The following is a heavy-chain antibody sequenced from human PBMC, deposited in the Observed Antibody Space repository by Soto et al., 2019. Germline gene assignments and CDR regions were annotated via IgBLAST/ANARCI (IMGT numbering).Heavy chain of an antibody. CDR3: AKRSSRLRFMETLSPLDY. V-gene: IGHV3-23*01. Sequence: EVQLLESGGGLVQPGGSLRLSCAASGFTFSSYAMSWVRQAPGKGLEWVSAISRIGSSTYYADSVKGRFTISRDNSKNPPHLQMNSLRAEDTAVYFAAKRSSRLRFMETLSPLDYWGQGTLVTVSS. J-gene: IGHJ4*02. D-gene: IGHD3-3*01. CDR2: ISRIGSST. CDR1: GFTFSSYA.